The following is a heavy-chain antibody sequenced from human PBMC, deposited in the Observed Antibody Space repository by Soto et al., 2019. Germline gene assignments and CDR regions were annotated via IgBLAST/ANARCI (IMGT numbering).Heavy chain of an antibody. CDR1: GGSISSGSFY. CDR2: ISDSGSS. D-gene: IGHD3-9*01. J-gene: IGHJ4*02. Sequence: QVQLQESGPGLVKPSQTLTLTCTVSGGSISSGSFYWSWIRQHPGKGLEWIGHISDSGSSYYNPSLESRVTIAVVTSKSQFSLKLSAVTSAEPAVYFCARSTFYDIFTAYYSHFDSWGQGTLVTVSS. CDR3: ARSTFYDIFTAYYSHFDS. V-gene: IGHV4-31*03.